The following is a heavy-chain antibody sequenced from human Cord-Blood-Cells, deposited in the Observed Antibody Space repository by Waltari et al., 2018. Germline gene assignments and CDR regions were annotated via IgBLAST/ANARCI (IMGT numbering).Heavy chain of an antibody. CDR1: GGSFSGYS. V-gene: IGHV4-34*01. CDR2: INHSGST. J-gene: IGHJ4*02. CDR3: ARGESAPAPDY. D-gene: IGHD3-3*01. Sequence: QVQLQQWGAGLLNPSETLSLTCAVYGGSFSGYSWSLIRQPTGKGLEWIGEINHSGSTNYNPSLKSRVTISVDTSKNQFSLKLSSVTAADTAVYYCARGESAPAPDYWGQGTLVTVSS.